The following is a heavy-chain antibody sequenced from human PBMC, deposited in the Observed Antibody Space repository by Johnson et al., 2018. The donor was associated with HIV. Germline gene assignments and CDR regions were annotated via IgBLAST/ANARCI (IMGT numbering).Heavy chain of an antibody. CDR2: IYSGGST. CDR3: ARDRGGAVWSGLNFRGYEAFDI. Sequence: VQLVESGGGLIQPGGSLRLSCAASGFTISNKYISWVRQAPGKGLEWVSDIYSGGSTYYADSVRGRFLISRDNSQNTVYLQMISLGAEDTAVYYCARDRGGAVWSGLNFRGYEAFDIWGQGTMVTVSS. D-gene: IGHD3-3*01. CDR1: GFTISNKY. J-gene: IGHJ3*02. V-gene: IGHV3-53*01.